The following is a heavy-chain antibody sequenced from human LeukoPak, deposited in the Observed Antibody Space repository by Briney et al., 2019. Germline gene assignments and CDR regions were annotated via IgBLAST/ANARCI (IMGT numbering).Heavy chain of an antibody. Sequence: PSETLSLTCSVSGGSITSSSYYWAWIRQPPGKVLEYIGDIYYTGTTNYNPSLKSRVSISKDTSKNQFSLRLTSVTAADTAVYYCARQTGSGLFILPGGQGTLVTVSS. V-gene: IGHV4-39*01. CDR3: ARQTGSGLFILP. CDR1: GGSITSSSYY. CDR2: IYYTGTT. D-gene: IGHD3/OR15-3a*01. J-gene: IGHJ4*02.